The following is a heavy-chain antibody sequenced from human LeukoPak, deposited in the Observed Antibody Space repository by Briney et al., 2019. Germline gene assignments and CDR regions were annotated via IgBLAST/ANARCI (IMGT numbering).Heavy chain of an antibody. CDR1: GYXFTGYY. D-gene: IGHD3-10*01. J-gene: IGHJ5*02. CDR2: LNPDTGST. V-gene: IGHV1-2*02. Sequence: ASVKVSCKASGYXFTGYYIHWVRQAPGQGHEWMGGLNPDTGSTNYAQKFQARVIMTRDTSINTAYMELRRLRYDDTAMYFCARESFSGSGGLNWFAPWGQGILVTVSA. CDR3: ARESFSGSGGLNWFAP.